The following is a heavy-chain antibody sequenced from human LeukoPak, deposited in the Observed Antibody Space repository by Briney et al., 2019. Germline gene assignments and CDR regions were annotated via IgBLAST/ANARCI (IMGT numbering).Heavy chain of an antibody. CDR3: SRCVGQGSSWYWFDP. D-gene: IGHD6-13*01. V-gene: IGHV1-8*01. CDR1: GYTFTSYG. Sequence: ASVKLSCKASGYTFTSYGINWVRKATGQGLEWMGWMNPNSGNRGHAQKFHGRVTMTRNHSISKAYTEPSSLRSEDTGVYYFSRCVGQGSSWYWFDPWGQGTLVTVSS. CDR2: MNPNSGNR. J-gene: IGHJ5*02.